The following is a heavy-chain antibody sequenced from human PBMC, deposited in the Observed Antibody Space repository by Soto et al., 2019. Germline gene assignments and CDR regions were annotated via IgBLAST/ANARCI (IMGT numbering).Heavy chain of an antibody. CDR2: ISGGNDNI. Sequence: QVQLVQSGAEVKEPGASVNLSCKASGYTFTTYPMHWVRQAPGQRLEWMGWISGGNDNIEYSQKFQGRVTFTRDTSASTAHMELSSLRSEDTAVYYCARGVMVRGLNYYAMDVWGQVTTVTVSS. J-gene: IGHJ6*02. V-gene: IGHV1-3*01. CDR3: ARGVMVRGLNYYAMDV. CDR1: GYTFTTYP. D-gene: IGHD3-10*01.